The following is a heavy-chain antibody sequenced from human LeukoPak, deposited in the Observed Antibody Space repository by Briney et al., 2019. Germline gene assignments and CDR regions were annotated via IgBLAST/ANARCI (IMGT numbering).Heavy chain of an antibody. J-gene: IGHJ5*02. D-gene: IGHD1-26*01. V-gene: IGHV3-30*01. CDR1: GFTFSSYA. Sequence: GGSLRLSCAASGFTFSSYAMHWVRQAPGKGLEWVAVISYDGSNKYYADSVKGRFTISRDNSKNTLYLQMNSLRAEDTAVYYCARGSGSYYEEINWFDPWGQGALVTVSS. CDR3: ARGSGSYYEEINWFDP. CDR2: ISYDGSNK.